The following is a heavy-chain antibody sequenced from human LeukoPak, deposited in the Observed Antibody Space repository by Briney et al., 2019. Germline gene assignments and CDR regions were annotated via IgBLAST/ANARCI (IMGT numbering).Heavy chain of an antibody. Sequence: GASVKVSCKASGGTFSTFAMNWVRQAPGQGLEWMGGIMPTFGTAEYAQKFQGRITITTEESTSTAYMELSSLRFDDSAVYYCARPDTGIVGEGFKYWGQGTQVTVSS. CDR3: ARPDTGIVGEGFKY. V-gene: IGHV1-69*05. J-gene: IGHJ4*02. D-gene: IGHD1-26*01. CDR2: IMPTFGTA. CDR1: GGTFSTFA.